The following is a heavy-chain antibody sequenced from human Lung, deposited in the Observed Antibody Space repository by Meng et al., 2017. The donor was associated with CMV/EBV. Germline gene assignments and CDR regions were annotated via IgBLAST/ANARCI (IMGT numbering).Heavy chain of an antibody. Sequence: LRLQDAGRRLVKASETWDLTCSFSGGAISSSYDWAWFRQPPGEGLEWIGGVVYSGATDYTSSLKSRVSISVDTSKNQFSLKLSSVTAADTAVYYCARHHHSPTFDYWGQGTLVTVSS. J-gene: IGHJ4*02. D-gene: IGHD1-14*01. V-gene: IGHV4-39*01. CDR3: ARHHHSPTFDY. CDR2: VVYSGAT. CDR1: GGAISSSYD.